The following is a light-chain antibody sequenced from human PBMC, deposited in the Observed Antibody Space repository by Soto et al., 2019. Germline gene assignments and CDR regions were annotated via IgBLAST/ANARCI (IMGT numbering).Light chain of an antibody. CDR2: GAS. J-gene: IGKJ5*01. V-gene: IGKV3-15*01. CDR1: QSISDT. CDR3: QQYHNWPPIT. Sequence: EIVMTQSSATLSVSPGGRATLSCRASQSISDTLAWYQQKPGQAPRLLIHGASTRAPGFPARFSGSGSGTEFTLTISSLQSEDFAVYYCQQYHNWPPITFGQGTRLEIK.